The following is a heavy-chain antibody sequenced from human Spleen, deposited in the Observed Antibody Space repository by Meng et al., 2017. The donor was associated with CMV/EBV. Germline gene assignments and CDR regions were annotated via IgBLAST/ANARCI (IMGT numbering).Heavy chain of an antibody. CDR2: ISYKDGTNK. J-gene: IGHJ4*02. D-gene: IGHD2-8*01. V-gene: IGHV3-30-3*01. CDR1: GFAFTKHA. Sequence: GESLKISCAASGFAFTKHAMHWVRQAPGKGLEWVAIISYKDGTNKYYADSVKGRFTISRDNSKNTLYLQMNSLRAEDTAVYYCATNEEDIVLMVYASQHTYWGQGTLVTVSS. CDR3: ATNEEDIVLMVYASQHTY.